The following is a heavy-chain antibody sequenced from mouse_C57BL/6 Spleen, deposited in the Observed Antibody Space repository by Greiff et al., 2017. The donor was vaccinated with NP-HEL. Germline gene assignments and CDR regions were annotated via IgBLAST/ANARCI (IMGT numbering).Heavy chain of an antibody. CDR1: GYTFTSYW. J-gene: IGHJ2*01. Sequence: QVQLQQSGAELVKPGASVKMSCKASGYTFTSYWITWVKQRPGQGLEWIGDIYPGSGSTNYNEKFKSKATLTVDTSSSTAYMQLSSLTSEDSAVYYCARAGDSTVVAHFDYWGQGATLTVST. CDR3: ARAGDSTVVAHFDY. V-gene: IGHV1-55*01. D-gene: IGHD1-1*01. CDR2: IYPGSGST.